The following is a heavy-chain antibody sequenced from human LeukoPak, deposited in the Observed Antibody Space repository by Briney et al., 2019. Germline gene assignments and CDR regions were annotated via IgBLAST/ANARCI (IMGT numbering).Heavy chain of an antibody. CDR1: GGSISSGVYY. D-gene: IGHD3-22*01. V-gene: IGHV4-39*07. Sequence: SETLSLTCTVPGGSISSGVYYWGWIRQPPGKGLEWIGSIYYSGSTNYNPSLKSRVTISVDTSKNQFSLKLSSVTAADTAVYYCARYYDSSGYGTDAFDIWGQGTMVSVSS. CDR2: IYYSGST. J-gene: IGHJ3*02. CDR3: ARYYDSSGYGTDAFDI.